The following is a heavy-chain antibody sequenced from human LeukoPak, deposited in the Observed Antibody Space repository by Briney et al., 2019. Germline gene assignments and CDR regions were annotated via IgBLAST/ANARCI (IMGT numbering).Heavy chain of an antibody. V-gene: IGHV1-18*01. CDR1: GYTFIAYG. J-gene: IGHJ3*02. Sequence: GASVKVSCKTSGYTFIAYGISWVRQAPGQGLEWMAWISAYNGNKNFAQKLQGRVTMTTDTSTSTAYMELRSLRFDDTAVYYCARDSRYSHSAGAFDIWGKGTKVTVSS. CDR3: ARDSRYSHSAGAFDI. D-gene: IGHD5-12*01. CDR2: ISAYNGNK.